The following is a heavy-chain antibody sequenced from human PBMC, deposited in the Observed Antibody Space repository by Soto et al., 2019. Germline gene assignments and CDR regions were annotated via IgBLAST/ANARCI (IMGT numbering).Heavy chain of an antibody. J-gene: IGHJ5*02. Sequence: GGSLRLSCAASGFTFSSYSMNWVRQAPGKGLEWVSSISSSSSYIYYADSVKGRFTISRDNAKNSLYLQMNSLRSDDTAVYFCARGAVNYPPLDNWFDPWGQGTLVTVSS. CDR1: GFTFSSYS. CDR3: ARGAVNYPPLDNWFDP. D-gene: IGHD4-4*01. V-gene: IGHV3-21*04. CDR2: ISSSSSYI.